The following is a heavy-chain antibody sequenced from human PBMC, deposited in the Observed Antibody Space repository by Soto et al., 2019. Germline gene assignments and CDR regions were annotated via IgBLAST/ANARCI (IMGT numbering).Heavy chain of an antibody. CDR1: GFTFSSYA. Sequence: GGSLRLSCAASGFTFSSYAMSWVRQAPGKGLEWVSAISGSGGSTYYADSVKGRFTISRDNSKNTLYLQMNSLRAEDTAVYYCATHYYDSSGYFDFDYWGQGTLVTVSS. V-gene: IGHV3-23*01. J-gene: IGHJ4*02. CDR2: ISGSGGST. CDR3: ATHYYDSSGYFDFDY. D-gene: IGHD3-22*01.